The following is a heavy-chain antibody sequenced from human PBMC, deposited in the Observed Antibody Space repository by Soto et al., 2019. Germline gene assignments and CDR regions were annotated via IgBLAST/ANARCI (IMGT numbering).Heavy chain of an antibody. CDR3: AKVGYDWWSGWEYYYGMDV. D-gene: IGHD3-3*01. J-gene: IGHJ6*02. CDR2: ISGSGGST. Sequence: PGGSLRLSCAASGFTFSSYAMSWVRQAPGKGLEWVSAISGSGGSTYYADSVKGRFTISRDNSKNTLYLQMNSLRAEDTAVYYCAKVGYDWWSGWEYYYGMDVWGQGTTVTVYS. CDR1: GFTFSSYA. V-gene: IGHV3-23*01.